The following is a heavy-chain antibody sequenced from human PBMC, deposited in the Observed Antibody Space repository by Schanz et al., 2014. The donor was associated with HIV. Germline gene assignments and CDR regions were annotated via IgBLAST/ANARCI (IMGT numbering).Heavy chain of an antibody. V-gene: IGHV3-30-3*02. CDR1: EFTFSSYA. D-gene: IGHD2-2*01. J-gene: IGHJ4*02. CDR3: AKSTWVDN. CDR2: ISYDARNK. Sequence: VQLLESGGGLVQPGGSLRLSCAASEFTFSSYAVHWVRQAPGKGLHWVAVISYDARNKYYADSVKGRFTISRDNSKNTLYLQMDSLRAEDTALYFCAKSTWVDNCGQGTLVTVSS.